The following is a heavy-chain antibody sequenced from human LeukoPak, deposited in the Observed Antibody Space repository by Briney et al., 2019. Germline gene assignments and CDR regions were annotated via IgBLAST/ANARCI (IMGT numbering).Heavy chain of an antibody. D-gene: IGHD3-3*01. V-gene: IGHV4-59*01. CDR2: MYYSGST. J-gene: IGHJ6*03. CDR1: GGSISNYS. Sequence: SETLSLTCNVSGGSISNYSWSWIRQPPGKGLEWIGSMYYSGSTNYNPSLKSRLTMSVDTSNHLFSLKLSSVTAADAAVYYCARTPSFTIFGVMYYYYYMDVWGTGTTVTVSS. CDR3: ARTPSFTIFGVMYYYYYMDV.